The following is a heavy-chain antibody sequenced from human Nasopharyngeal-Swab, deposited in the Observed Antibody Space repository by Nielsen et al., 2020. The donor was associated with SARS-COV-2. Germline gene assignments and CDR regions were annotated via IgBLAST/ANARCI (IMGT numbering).Heavy chain of an antibody. D-gene: IGHD4-17*01. CDR1: GFTFSSYW. CDR2: IKQNGSEK. Sequence: GESLKISCAASGFTFSSYWMSWVRQAPGKGLEWVVNIKQNGSEKYYADSVKGRFTISRDNSKNTLYLQMNSLRAEDTAVYYCARENDYADEYYFDYWGQGTLVTVSS. CDR3: ARENDYADEYYFDY. J-gene: IGHJ4*02. V-gene: IGHV3-7*01.